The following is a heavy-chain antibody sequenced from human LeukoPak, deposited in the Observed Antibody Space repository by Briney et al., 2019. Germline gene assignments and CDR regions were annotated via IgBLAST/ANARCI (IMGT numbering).Heavy chain of an antibody. CDR1: GFTFSSYG. J-gene: IGHJ4*02. CDR2: IWFDGSNK. D-gene: IGHD2-21*01. CDR3: ARDRDWECSYCSY. Sequence: PGESLRLSCAASGFTFSSYGMHWVRQAPGKGLEWVAVIWFDGSNKYYADSVKGRFTISRDNSKNTLYLQMNSLRAEDTAVYYCARDRDWECSYCSYWGQGTLVTVSS. V-gene: IGHV3-33*01.